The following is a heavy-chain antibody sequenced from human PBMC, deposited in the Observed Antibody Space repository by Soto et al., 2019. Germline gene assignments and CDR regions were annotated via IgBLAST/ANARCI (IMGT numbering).Heavy chain of an antibody. CDR1: GGSISSGDYY. CDR3: ARWWSGSRQGFDP. Sequence: QVQLQESGPGLVKPSQTLSLTCTVSGGSISSGDYYWIWIRQHPGKGLEWIGYIYYSGSTYYNPSLKSRVTISVDKSKHQFSLKLSSVTAADTAVYYCARWWSGSRQGFDPWGQGTLVTFSS. V-gene: IGHV4-31*03. J-gene: IGHJ5*02. CDR2: IYYSGST. D-gene: IGHD3-3*01.